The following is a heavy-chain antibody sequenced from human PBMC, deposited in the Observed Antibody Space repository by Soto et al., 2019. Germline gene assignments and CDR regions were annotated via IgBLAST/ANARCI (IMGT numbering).Heavy chain of an antibody. CDR1: GFPFTSYG. V-gene: IGHV3-30*03. D-gene: IGHD3-10*01. J-gene: IGHJ4*02. Sequence: QVQLVESGGGVVQPGRSLRLSCAASGFPFTSYGMHWVREGPDKGMEWVAIISDDGSDKYYADSVKGRFTMSRDNSKNTLYLQMNSLRPEDTALYYCVGGQYYFDYRGQGTLVIVSS. CDR3: VGGQYYFDY. CDR2: ISDDGSDK.